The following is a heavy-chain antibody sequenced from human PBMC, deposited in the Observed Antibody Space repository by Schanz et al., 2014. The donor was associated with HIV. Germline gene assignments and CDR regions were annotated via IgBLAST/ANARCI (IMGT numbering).Heavy chain of an antibody. CDR2: ISGSGVST. V-gene: IGHV3-23*01. Sequence: EVQMLESGGGSVQPGGSLRLSCAASGFTFSNFAMSWVRQAPGKGLEWVSSISGSGVSTFYAGSVKGRFAISRDKSKNTLYLQMNSLRVEDTAVYYCARGGLGVVAEGNAFDLWGQGTLVTVSS. CDR1: GFTFSNFA. D-gene: IGHD2-15*01. CDR3: ARGGLGVVAEGNAFDL. J-gene: IGHJ3*01.